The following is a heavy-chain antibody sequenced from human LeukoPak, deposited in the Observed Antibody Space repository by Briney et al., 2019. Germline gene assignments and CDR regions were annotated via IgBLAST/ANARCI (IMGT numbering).Heavy chain of an antibody. Sequence: PGGSLRLSCAASGFTFSSYAMSWVRQAPGKGLEWVSGISGRGYRTYYADSVKGRFTISRDNSKNTLYLQLNSLTAEDTAVYYCAKSETADYGDSSYYYNYLMDIWGQGTTVTVSS. CDR3: AKSETADYGDSSYYYNYLMDI. CDR1: GFTFSSYA. V-gene: IGHV3-23*01. D-gene: IGHD4-17*01. CDR2: ISGRGYRT. J-gene: IGHJ6*02.